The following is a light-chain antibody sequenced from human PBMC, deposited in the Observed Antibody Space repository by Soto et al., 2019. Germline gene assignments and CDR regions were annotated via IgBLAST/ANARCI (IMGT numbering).Light chain of an antibody. J-gene: IGKJ1*01. Sequence: EIVLTQSPATLSLSPGERATLSRRASQSVSSYLAWYQQKPGQAPRLLIYDASNRATGIPARFSGSGSGTDFTLTISSLEPEDFAVYYCQQRSNFGQGTKVDIK. CDR3: QQRSN. CDR2: DAS. CDR1: QSVSSY. V-gene: IGKV3-11*01.